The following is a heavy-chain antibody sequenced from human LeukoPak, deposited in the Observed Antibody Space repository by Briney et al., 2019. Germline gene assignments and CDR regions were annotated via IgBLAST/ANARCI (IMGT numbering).Heavy chain of an antibody. CDR3: ARNYFFSMDV. V-gene: IGHV4-30-4*08. CDR2: IYYSGST. J-gene: IGHJ6*03. Sequence: SQTLSPTCTVSGGSINNGDYYWSWIRQPPGKGLEWIGYIYYSGSTYYIPSLKRRVTISVDTSKNQFSLKLTSVTAADTAVYYCARNYFFSMDVWGKGTTVTVSS. CDR1: GGSINNGDYY.